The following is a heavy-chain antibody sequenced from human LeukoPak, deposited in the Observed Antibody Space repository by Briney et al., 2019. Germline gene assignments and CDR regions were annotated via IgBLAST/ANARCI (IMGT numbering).Heavy chain of an antibody. CDR1: GGSFSGYY. Sequence: SETLSLTCAVYGGSFSGYYWSWIRQPPGKGLEWIGEINHSGSTNYNPSLKSRVIISVDTSKNQFSLKLSSVTAADTAVYYCARGQPRAAVAGTLRHWGQGTLVTVSS. D-gene: IGHD6-19*01. CDR2: INHSGST. V-gene: IGHV4-34*01. CDR3: ARGQPRAAVAGTLRH. J-gene: IGHJ4*02.